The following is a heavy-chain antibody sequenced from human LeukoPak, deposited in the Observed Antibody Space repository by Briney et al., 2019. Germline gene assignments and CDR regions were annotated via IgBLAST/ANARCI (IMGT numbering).Heavy chain of an antibody. CDR3: VRSLDY. V-gene: IGHV3-23*01. CDR1: GSTFSSYA. J-gene: IGHJ4*02. Sequence: GGSLRLSCAASGSTFSSYAMSWVRQAPGKGLEWVSAISGSGGSTYYADSVKGRFTISRDNSKNTLYLQMNRLRVEDTALYYCVRSLDYWGQGTLVTVSS. CDR2: ISGSGGST.